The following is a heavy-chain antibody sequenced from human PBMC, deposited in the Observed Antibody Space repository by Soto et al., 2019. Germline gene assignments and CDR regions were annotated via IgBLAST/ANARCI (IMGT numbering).Heavy chain of an antibody. D-gene: IGHD1-7*01. J-gene: IGHJ5*02. Sequence: SETLSLTCTVSGGSISSYLWSWIRQPAGKGLEWIGRLNKYGNTHYNPSLKSRVTVSVDTSRNQFFLTLRSVTAADSAVYHCGRESGETWDYEASWGQGPTITVSS. V-gene: IGHV4-4*07. CDR3: GRESGETWDYEAS. CDR1: GGSISSYL. CDR2: LNKYGNT.